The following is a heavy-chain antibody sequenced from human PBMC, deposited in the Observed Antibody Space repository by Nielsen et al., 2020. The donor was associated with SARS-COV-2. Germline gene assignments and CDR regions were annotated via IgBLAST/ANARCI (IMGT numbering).Heavy chain of an antibody. CDR3: ARGKRYFDWLRDTENTLYYYYGMDV. Sequence: RQAPGKGLEWIGGINHSGSTNYNPSLKSRVTISVDTSKNQFSLKLSSVTAADTAVYYCARGKRYFDWLRDTENTLYYYYGMDVWGQGTTVTVSS. J-gene: IGHJ6*02. CDR2: INHSGST. V-gene: IGHV4-34*01. D-gene: IGHD3-9*01.